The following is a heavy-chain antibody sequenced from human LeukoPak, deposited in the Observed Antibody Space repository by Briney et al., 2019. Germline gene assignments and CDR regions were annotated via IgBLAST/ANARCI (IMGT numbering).Heavy chain of an antibody. J-gene: IGHJ4*02. CDR1: GFTFSTYS. CDR3: AKDWDTAMVTSFDY. CDR2: ITGSSSYI. V-gene: IGHV3-21*01. D-gene: IGHD5-18*01. Sequence: GGSLRLSCAASGFTFSTYSMDWVRQAPGKGLEWVSSITGSSSYIYYADSVKGRFTISRDNAKNSLYLQMNSLRAEDTAVYYCAKDWDTAMVTSFDYWGQGTLVTVSP.